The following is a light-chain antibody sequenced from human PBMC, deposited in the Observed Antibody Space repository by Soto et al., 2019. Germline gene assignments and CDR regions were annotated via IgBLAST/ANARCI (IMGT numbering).Light chain of an antibody. CDR2: EVT. J-gene: IGLJ1*01. Sequence: QPVLTQPASVSGSPGQSVTISCTGSSSDVGGYSYVSWYQQYPGKAPKLMIYEVTDRPSGISDRFSASKSGNTASLTISGLQAEDEADYYCSSYTSSATYVFGTGTKLTVL. CDR3: SSYTSSATYV. V-gene: IGLV2-14*01. CDR1: SSDVGGYSY.